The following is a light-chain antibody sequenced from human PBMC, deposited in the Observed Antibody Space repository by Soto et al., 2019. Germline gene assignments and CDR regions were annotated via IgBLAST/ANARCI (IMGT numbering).Light chain of an antibody. CDR3: KQYKNWPPIT. V-gene: IGKV3-15*01. J-gene: IGKJ5*01. CDR1: QDGWTS. Sequence: EIVMTQSPAILSVSPGERATLSCRASQDGWTSVAWYQQKPGQAPRLLIYGASTRATGIPARFSGSGSGTEFTLSISSLQSEDSAVYYCKQYKNWPPITFGQGTRLEIK. CDR2: GAS.